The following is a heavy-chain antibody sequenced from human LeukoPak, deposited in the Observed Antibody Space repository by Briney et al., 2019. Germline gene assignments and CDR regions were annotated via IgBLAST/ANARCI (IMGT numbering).Heavy chain of an antibody. V-gene: IGHV3-15*01. CDR3: TTLTMVRGVTSGNWFDP. D-gene: IGHD3-10*01. J-gene: IGHJ5*02. CDR1: GFIFSNTW. CDR2: IKSKTDGGTT. Sequence: PGGSLRLSCAASGFIFSNTWMSWVRQAPGKGLEWVGRIKSKTDGGTTDYAAPVKGRFTISRDDSKNTLYLQMNSLKTEDTAVYYCTTLTMVRGVTSGNWFDPWGQGTLVTVSS.